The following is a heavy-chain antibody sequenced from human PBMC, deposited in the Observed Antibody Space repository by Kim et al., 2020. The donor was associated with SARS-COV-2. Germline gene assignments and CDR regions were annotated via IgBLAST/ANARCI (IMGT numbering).Heavy chain of an antibody. CDR3: ARDQWPDGYIDY. J-gene: IGHJ4*02. V-gene: IGHV1-18*01. D-gene: IGHD2-21*01. Sequence: NYAQKLQGRVTMTTDTSTSTAYMELRSLRSDDTAVYYCARDQWPDGYIDYWGQGTLVTVSS.